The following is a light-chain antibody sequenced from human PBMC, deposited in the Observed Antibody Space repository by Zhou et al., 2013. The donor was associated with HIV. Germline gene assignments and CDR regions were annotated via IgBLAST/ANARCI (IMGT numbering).Light chain of an antibody. CDR1: HDISNY. CDR3: QKYNSVPLT. CDR2: DAS. J-gene: IGKJ4*01. Sequence: DIQMTQSPSSLSASVGDRVTITCQASHDISNYLNWYQQKPGKAPKLLIYDASNLETGVPSRFSGSGSGTDFTLTISSLQPEDVATYYCQKYNSVPLTFGGGTKVEIK. V-gene: IGKV1-33*01.